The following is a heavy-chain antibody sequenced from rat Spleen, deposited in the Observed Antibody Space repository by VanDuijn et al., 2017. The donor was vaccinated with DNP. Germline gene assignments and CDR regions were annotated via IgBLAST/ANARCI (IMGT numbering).Heavy chain of an antibody. CDR1: GFTFSHYW. Sequence: EVRLVESGGDLVQPGRSLKLSCIASGFTFSHYWMTWIRQVPGEGLEWIASITSSGGSTYYPDSVKGRFTVSRANAKSTLYLQMDSLRSEETATYYCARRDTFYYFDYWGQGVMVTVSS. D-gene: IGHD2-2*01. CDR3: ARRDTFYYFDY. V-gene: IGHV5-31*01. J-gene: IGHJ2*01. CDR2: ITSSGGST.